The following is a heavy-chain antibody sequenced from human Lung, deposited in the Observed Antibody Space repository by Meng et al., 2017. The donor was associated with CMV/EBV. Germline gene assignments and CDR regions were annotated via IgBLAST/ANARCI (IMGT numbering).Heavy chain of an antibody. CDR2: ISAYNGNT. D-gene: IGHD2-2*01. CDR3: AREMDCSSTSCYVRPNYYYYGMDV. V-gene: IGHV1-18*01. CDR1: GYTFTSYG. J-gene: IGHJ6*02. Sequence: ASVKVSCKASGYTFTSYGISWVRQAPGQGLEWMGWISAYNGNTNYAQKLQGRVTMTTDTSTSTAYMELRSMRSEDTAVYYCAREMDCSSTSCYVRPNYYYYGMDVWGQGTTVTVSS.